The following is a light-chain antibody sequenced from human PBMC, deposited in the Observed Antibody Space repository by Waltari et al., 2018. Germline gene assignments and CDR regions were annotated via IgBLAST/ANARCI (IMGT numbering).Light chain of an antibody. CDR1: QSISNW. Sequence: IQVTQSPSTLSASVGSRVTITCRATQSISNWLAWYQQKPGKAPKLLIYKASTLESGVPSRFSGSGSGTEFTLTISSLQPDDFVTYFCQQYNNYTPKTFGQGTKVDIK. CDR2: KAS. CDR3: QQYNNYTPKT. V-gene: IGKV1-5*01. J-gene: IGKJ1*01.